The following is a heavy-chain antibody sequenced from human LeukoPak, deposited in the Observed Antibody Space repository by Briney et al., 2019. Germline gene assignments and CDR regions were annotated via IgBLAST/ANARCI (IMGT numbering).Heavy chain of an antibody. D-gene: IGHD3-10*01. Sequence: WASVKVSCKASGGTFSSYAISWVRQAPGQGLEWMGGIIPIFGTANYAQKLQGRVTMTTDTSTSTAYVELRSLRSDDTAVYYCARRPGDYGSGSYHRFYYYYYMDVWGKGTTVTVSS. CDR1: GGTFSSYA. J-gene: IGHJ6*03. V-gene: IGHV1-69*05. CDR3: ARRPGDYGSGSYHRFYYYYYMDV. CDR2: IIPIFGTA.